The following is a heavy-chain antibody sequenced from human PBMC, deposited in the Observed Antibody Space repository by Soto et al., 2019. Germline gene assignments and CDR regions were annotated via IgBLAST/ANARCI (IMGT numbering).Heavy chain of an antibody. CDR2: VIPMFGTA. J-gene: IGHJ6*02. CDR3: ARYYEFLTGGSYYYGMDV. D-gene: IGHD3-9*01. CDR1: GGTFSNYA. Sequence: GASVKVSCKASGGTFSNYAISWVRQAPGQGLEWMGGVIPMFGTANYAQKFQGRVTITADESTVTAYLELSSLRSEDTAVYYCARYYEFLTGGSYYYGMDVWGQGTTVTVSS. V-gene: IGHV1-69*13.